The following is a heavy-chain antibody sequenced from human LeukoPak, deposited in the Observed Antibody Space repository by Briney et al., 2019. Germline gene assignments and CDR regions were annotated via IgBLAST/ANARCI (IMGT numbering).Heavy chain of an antibody. CDR3: ARDRGRYDILTGYRSGRLDY. D-gene: IGHD3-9*01. V-gene: IGHV4-59*12. J-gene: IGHJ4*02. CDR2: INHSGST. CDR1: GGSISSYY. Sequence: SETLSLTCTVSGGSISSYYWSWIRQPPGKGLEWIGEINHSGSTYYNPSLKSRVTISVDTSKNQFSLKLSSVTAADTAVYYCARDRGRYDILTGYRSGRLDYWGQGTLVTVSS.